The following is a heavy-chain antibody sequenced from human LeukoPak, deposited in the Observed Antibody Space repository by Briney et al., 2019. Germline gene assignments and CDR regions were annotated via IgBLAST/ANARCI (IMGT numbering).Heavy chain of an antibody. D-gene: IGHD5-18*01. V-gene: IGHV4-38-2*02. CDR2: IYHSGSS. CDR3: ARLDTAMATVDY. Sequence: SETLSLTCTVSGYSISSGYYWGWIRQPPGKGLEWIGNIYHSGSSYYNPSLKSRVTISVDTSKNQFSLKLSSVTATDTAVYYCARLDTAMATVDYWGQGTLVTVSS. J-gene: IGHJ4*02. CDR1: GYSISSGYY.